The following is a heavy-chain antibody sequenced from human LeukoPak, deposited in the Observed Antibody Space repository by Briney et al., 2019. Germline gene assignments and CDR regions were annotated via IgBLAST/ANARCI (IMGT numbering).Heavy chain of an antibody. CDR3: ARDRFRDYVWGLYRGYYGMDV. J-gene: IGHJ6*02. Sequence: ASVKVSCKASGYTFTSYGISWVRQAPGQGLEWMGWISAYNGNTNYAQKLQGRVTMTTDTSTSTAYMEPRSLRSDDTAVYYCARDRFRDYVWGLYRGYYGMDVWGQGTTVTVSS. V-gene: IGHV1-18*01. D-gene: IGHD3-16*01. CDR2: ISAYNGNT. CDR1: GYTFTSYG.